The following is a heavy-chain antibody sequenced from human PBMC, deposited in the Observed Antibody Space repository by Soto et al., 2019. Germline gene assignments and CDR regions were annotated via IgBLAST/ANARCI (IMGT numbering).Heavy chain of an antibody. D-gene: IGHD6-19*01. CDR2: IIPIFGTA. Sequence: QVQLVQSGAEVKKPGSSVKVFCKASGGTFSSYAISWVRQAPGQGLEWMGGIIPIFGTANYAQKFQGRVTITADESTSTAYMELSSLRSEDTAVYYCAARIAVAGTEAYYYGMDVWGQGTTVTVSS. J-gene: IGHJ6*02. CDR3: AARIAVAGTEAYYYGMDV. V-gene: IGHV1-69*12. CDR1: GGTFSSYA.